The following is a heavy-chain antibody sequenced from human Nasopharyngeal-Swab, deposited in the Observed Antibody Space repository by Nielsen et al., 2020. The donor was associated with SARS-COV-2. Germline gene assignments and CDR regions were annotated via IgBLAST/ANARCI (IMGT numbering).Heavy chain of an antibody. Sequence: WVRQAPGQRLEWMGWINAGNGNTKYSQKFQGRVTITRGTSASTAYMELSSLRSEDTAVYYCARSRGNTIFGVVINEFGWFDPWGQGILVTVSS. CDR3: ARSRGNTIFGVVINEFGWFDP. D-gene: IGHD3-3*01. CDR2: INAGNGNT. V-gene: IGHV1-3*01. J-gene: IGHJ5*02.